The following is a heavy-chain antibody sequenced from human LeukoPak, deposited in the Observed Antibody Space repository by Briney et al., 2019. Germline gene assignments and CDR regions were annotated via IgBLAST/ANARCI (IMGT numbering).Heavy chain of an antibody. Sequence: ASVKVSCKASGYTFTGYYMHWVRQAPGQGLEWMGWINPNSGGTNYAQKFQGRVTMTRDTSTSTAYMELSRLRSDDTAVYYCASWRGAPAQHFDCWGQGTLVTVSS. CDR3: ASWRGAPAQHFDC. J-gene: IGHJ4*02. CDR2: INPNSGGT. D-gene: IGHD2-2*01. CDR1: GYTFTGYY. V-gene: IGHV1-2*02.